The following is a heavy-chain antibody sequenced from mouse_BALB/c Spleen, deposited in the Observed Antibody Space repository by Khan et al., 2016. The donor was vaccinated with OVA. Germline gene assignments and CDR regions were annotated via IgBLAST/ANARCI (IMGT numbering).Heavy chain of an antibody. Sequence: EVELVESGGDLVRPGGSLKLSCAASGFSFSSYSMSWVRQTPDKRLEWVATISSGGDYTYYPDSVKGRFTISRDNAKNTLYLHMNSLKSEDTAIYYCASHLTGSFAYWGQGTLVTVSA. CDR2: ISSGGDYT. CDR1: GFSFSSYS. J-gene: IGHJ3*01. V-gene: IGHV5-6*01. CDR3: ASHLTGSFAY. D-gene: IGHD4-1*01.